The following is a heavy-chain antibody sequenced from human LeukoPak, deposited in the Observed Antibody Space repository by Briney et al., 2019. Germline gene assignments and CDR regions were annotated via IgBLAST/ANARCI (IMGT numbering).Heavy chain of an antibody. Sequence: ASVEVSCKASGYRFSSYYLIWVRQAPGQGLEWMGIINPSAGSTYYAQKLQGRVTMTRDMSTSTVYMEPSSLRSEDTALYYCATGSHVRVYDSNPYYGHYWGQGTLVTVSS. CDR2: INPSAGST. CDR1: GYRFSSYY. D-gene: IGHD3-22*01. V-gene: IGHV1-46*04. CDR3: ATGSHVRVYDSNPYYGHY. J-gene: IGHJ4*02.